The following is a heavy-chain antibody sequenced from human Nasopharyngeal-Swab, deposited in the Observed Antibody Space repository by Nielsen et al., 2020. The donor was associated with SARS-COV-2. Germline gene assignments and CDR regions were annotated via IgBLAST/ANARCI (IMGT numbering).Heavy chain of an antibody. Sequence: GESLKISCAASGFTFSNYAMSWVRQAPGKGLEWVSGIRGSGDATYYADSVKGRFTISRDNSKNTLYLQMDSLKAEDTAVYYCAKDRWGVEVDGLDIWGQGTTVIVSS. V-gene: IGHV3-23*01. J-gene: IGHJ3*02. D-gene: IGHD4-23*01. CDR1: GFTFSNYA. CDR3: AKDRWGVEVDGLDI. CDR2: IRGSGDAT.